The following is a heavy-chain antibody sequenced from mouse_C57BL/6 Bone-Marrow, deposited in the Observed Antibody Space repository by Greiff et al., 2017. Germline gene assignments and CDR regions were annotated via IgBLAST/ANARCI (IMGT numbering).Heavy chain of an antibody. V-gene: IGHV1-4*01. D-gene: IGHD3-3*01. CDR3: ARRGTVFDY. CDR2: INPSSGYT. J-gene: IGHJ2*01. Sequence: VKLVESGAELARPGASVKMSCKASGYTFTSYTMHWVKQRPGQGLEWIGYINPSSGYTKYNQKFKDKATLTADKSSSTAYMQLSSLTSEDSAVYYCARRGTVFDYWGQGTTLTVSS. CDR1: GYTFTSYT.